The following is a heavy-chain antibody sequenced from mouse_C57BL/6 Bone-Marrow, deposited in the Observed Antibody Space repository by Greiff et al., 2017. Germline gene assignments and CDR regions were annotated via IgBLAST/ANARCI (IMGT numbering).Heavy chain of an antibody. V-gene: IGHV1-39*01. J-gene: IGHJ4*01. CDR2: INPNYGTT. D-gene: IGHD2-4*01. CDR1: GYSFTDYN. Sequence: EVQRVESGPELVKPGASVKISCKASGYSFTDYNMNWVKQSNGKSLEWIGVINPNYGTTSYNQKFKGKATLTVDQSSSTAYMQLNSLTSEDSAVYYCAEGNYDYDGYYAMDYWGQGTSVTVSS. CDR3: AEGNYDYDGYYAMDY.